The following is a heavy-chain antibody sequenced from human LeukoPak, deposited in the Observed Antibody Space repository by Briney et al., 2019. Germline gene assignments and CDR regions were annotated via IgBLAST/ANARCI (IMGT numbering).Heavy chain of an antibody. Sequence: PGGSLRLSCAASGFTFSSYWMSWVRQAPGKGLEWVANIKQDGSVKYYVDSVKGRFTISRDNAKNSPYLQMNSLRAEDTAVYYCAGGRYYYYFYGMDVWGQGTTVTVSS. CDR3: AGGRYYYYFYGMDV. J-gene: IGHJ6*02. CDR2: IKQDGSVK. CDR1: GFTFSSYW. V-gene: IGHV3-7*03.